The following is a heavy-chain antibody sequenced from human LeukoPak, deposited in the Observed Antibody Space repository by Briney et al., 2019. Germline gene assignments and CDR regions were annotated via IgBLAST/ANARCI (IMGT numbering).Heavy chain of an antibody. CDR3: AGGRDTAMSY. D-gene: IGHD5-18*01. CDR1: GDSVSSNSAA. J-gene: IGHJ1*01. CDR2: TYHRSEWYN. V-gene: IGHV6-1*01. Sequence: SQTLSLTCAISGDSVSSNSAAWNWIRQSPSRGLEWLGRTYHRSEWYNNYAVSVKSRITITPDTSKNQFSLQLKSVTPEDTAVYYCAGGRDTAMSYWGQGTLVTVSS.